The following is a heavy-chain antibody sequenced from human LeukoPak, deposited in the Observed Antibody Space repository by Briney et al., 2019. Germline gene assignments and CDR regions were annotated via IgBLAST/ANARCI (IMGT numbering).Heavy chain of an antibody. CDR2: ISSSGSGGNT. CDR1: GVTLSSYA. V-gene: IGHV3-23*01. J-gene: IGHJ3*02. Sequence: GGSLRLSCAASGVTLSSYAMSWARQAPGKGLEWVSGISSSGSGGNTYYADSVKGRFTISRDNSRNTLYLQMNSLRAEDTAIYFCATELMIVVYAFEIWGRGTVVTVSS. D-gene: IGHD3-22*01. CDR3: ATELMIVVYAFEI.